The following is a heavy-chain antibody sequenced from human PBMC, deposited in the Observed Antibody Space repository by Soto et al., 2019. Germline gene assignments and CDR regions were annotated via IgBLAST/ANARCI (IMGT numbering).Heavy chain of an antibody. Sequence: QVQLVQSGAEVKKPGASVKLSCKASGYTFTRLDINWVRQATGQGLEWMGWLSPNSGKSGYAKKFQGSGSMSVNTSISTAYMELSGLISDDTAVYYCARGDLVGNPDYWGQGTLVTVSS. CDR1: GYTFTRLD. D-gene: IGHD1-26*01. CDR3: ARGDLVGNPDY. V-gene: IGHV1-8*01. J-gene: IGHJ4*02. CDR2: LSPNSGKS.